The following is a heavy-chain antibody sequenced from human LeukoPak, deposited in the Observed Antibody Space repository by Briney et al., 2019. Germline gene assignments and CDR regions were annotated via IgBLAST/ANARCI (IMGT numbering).Heavy chain of an antibody. CDR3: ARLYSSLLDY. CDR1: GFTFSDYY. D-gene: IGHD6-13*01. CDR2: ISGSGGST. V-gene: IGHV3-23*01. Sequence: GGSLRLSCAASGFTFSDYYMSWIRQAPGKGLEWVSAISGSGGSTYYADSVKGRFTISRDNSKNTLYLQMNSLRAEDTAVYYRARLYSSLLDYWGQGTLVTVSS. J-gene: IGHJ4*02.